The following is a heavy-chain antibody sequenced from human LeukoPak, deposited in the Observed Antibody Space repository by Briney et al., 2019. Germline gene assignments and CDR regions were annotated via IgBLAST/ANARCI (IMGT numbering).Heavy chain of an antibody. D-gene: IGHD4-17*01. CDR3: ARQTTVTQGWFDP. J-gene: IGHJ5*02. CDR2: ISSGSGTI. Sequence: PGGSLRLSCAASGFTFSTSSMNWVRQAPGKGLEWISYISSGSGTIYYADSVKGRFTISKDTAKNSLSLQMNSLRAEDTAVYYCARQTTVTQGWFDPWGQGTLVTVSS. V-gene: IGHV3-48*01. CDR1: GFTFSTSS.